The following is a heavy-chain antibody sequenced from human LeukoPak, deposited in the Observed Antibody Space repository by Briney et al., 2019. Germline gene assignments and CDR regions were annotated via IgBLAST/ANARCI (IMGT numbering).Heavy chain of an antibody. D-gene: IGHD2-21*01. CDR1: GFTFSSYA. CDR3: ARDPGYSFDY. Sequence: GGSLRLSCAASGFTFSSYAMHWVRQAPGKGLEWVAVISYDGSNKYYADSVKGRFTISRDNSENTLYLQMNSLRAEDTAVYYCARDPGYSFDYWGQGTLVTVSS. J-gene: IGHJ4*02. V-gene: IGHV3-30-3*01. CDR2: ISYDGSNK.